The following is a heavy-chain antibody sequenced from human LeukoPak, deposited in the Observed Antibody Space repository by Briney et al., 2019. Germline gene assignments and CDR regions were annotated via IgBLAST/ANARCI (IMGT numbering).Heavy chain of an antibody. CDR1: GFTVSSNY. Sequence: SGGSLRLSCAASGFTVSSNYMSWVRQAPGKGLEWVSVIYSGGSTYYADSVKGRFTISRDNAKNSLYLQMNSLRAEDTAVYYCAREGWSYFDWVRQYGMDVWGQGTTVTVSS. D-gene: IGHD3-9*01. V-gene: IGHV3-53*01. CDR3: AREGWSYFDWVRQYGMDV. CDR2: IYSGGST. J-gene: IGHJ6*02.